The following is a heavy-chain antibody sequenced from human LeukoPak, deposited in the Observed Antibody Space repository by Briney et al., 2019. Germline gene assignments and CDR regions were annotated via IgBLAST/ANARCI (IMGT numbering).Heavy chain of an antibody. CDR2: INHSGST. CDR3: ASRGYSYGRGAFDI. Sequence: PSETLSLTCAVYGGSFSGYYWSWIRQPPGKGLEWIGEINHSGSTNYNPSLKSRVTISVDTSKNQFSLKLSSVTAADPAVYYCASRGYSYGRGAFDIWGQGTMVTVSS. CDR1: GGSFSGYY. J-gene: IGHJ3*02. D-gene: IGHD5-18*01. V-gene: IGHV4-34*01.